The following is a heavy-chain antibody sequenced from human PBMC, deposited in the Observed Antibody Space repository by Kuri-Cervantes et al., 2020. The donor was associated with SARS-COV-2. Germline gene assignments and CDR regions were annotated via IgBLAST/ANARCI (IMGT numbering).Heavy chain of an antibody. Sequence: ASVKVSCKASGYTFTSYGISWVRQAPGQGLEWMGWISAYNGNTNYAQKLQGRATMTTDTSTSTAYMELRSLRSDDTAVYYCARVAGPPDYTYYYYYMDVWGKGTTVTVSS. V-gene: IGHV1-18*01. D-gene: IGHD4-11*01. CDR1: GYTFTSYG. J-gene: IGHJ6*03. CDR2: ISAYNGNT. CDR3: ARVAGPPDYTYYYYYMDV.